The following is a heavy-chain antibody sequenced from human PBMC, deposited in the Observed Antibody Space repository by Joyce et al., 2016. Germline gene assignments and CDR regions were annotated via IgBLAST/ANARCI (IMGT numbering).Heavy chain of an antibody. J-gene: IGHJ4*02. CDR2: ISYDGIYN. Sequence: QVQLVESGGGVVQPGRSLRLSCADSGLTLSNSGVHWVRQAPGKSLGWVAVISYDGIYNYYADSVKGRFTISRDNSKNTVFLEMNSLRAEDTAVYYCAKILTATYSSGWFLDYWGQGTLVTVSS. V-gene: IGHV3-30*18. CDR1: GLTLSNSG. D-gene: IGHD6-25*01. CDR3: AKILTATYSSGWFLDY.